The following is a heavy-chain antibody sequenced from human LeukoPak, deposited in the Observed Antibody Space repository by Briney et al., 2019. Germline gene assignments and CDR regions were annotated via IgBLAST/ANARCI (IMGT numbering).Heavy chain of an antibody. CDR2: IYSGGST. CDR1: GFTVSSNY. V-gene: IGHV3-53*01. CDR3: ARAPGDYDSSGYYYSRYYYYGMDV. Sequence: GGSLRLSCAASGFTVSSNYMSWVRQAPGKGLEWVSVIYSGGSTYYADSVKGRFTISRDNSKNTLYLQMNSLRAEDTAVYYCARAPGDYDSSGYYYSRYYYYGMDVWGQGTTITVSS. D-gene: IGHD3-22*01. J-gene: IGHJ6*02.